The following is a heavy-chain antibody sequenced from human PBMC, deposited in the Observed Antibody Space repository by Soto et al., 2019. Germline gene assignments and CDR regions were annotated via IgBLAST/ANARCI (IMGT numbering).Heavy chain of an antibody. CDR3: VREYRGWYFDY. D-gene: IGHD5-12*01. V-gene: IGHV3-30-3*01. J-gene: IGHJ4*02. Sequence: QVQLVESGGGVVQPGRSLRLSCAASGFTFSTYAMHWVRQAPGKGLEWVAMISYDGSNKYYADSVKGRFTISRDNSKNTLYLQMNSLRAEDTAVHYCVREYRGWYFDYWGQGTLVTVSS. CDR2: ISYDGSNK. CDR1: GFTFSTYA.